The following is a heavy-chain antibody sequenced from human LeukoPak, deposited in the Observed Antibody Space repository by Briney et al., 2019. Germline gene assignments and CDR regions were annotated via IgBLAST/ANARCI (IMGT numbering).Heavy chain of an antibody. J-gene: IGHJ5*02. Sequence: SETLSLTCIVSHYSINDGYYWGCVRPPPGRGLEWIGNIYKEGTTHYNSSLSSRVTISVDTSKNQFSLTLSSVTAADTAVYYCAKGVSSYSCFARWGPGILVTVSS. CDR3: AKGVSSYSCFAR. D-gene: IGHD3-16*02. CDR1: HYSINDGYY. V-gene: IGHV4-38-2*02. CDR2: IYKEGTT.